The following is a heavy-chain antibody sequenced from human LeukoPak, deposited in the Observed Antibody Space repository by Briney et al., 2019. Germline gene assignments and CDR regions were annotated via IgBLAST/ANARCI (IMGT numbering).Heavy chain of an antibody. J-gene: IGHJ5*02. CDR1: GFTASSNY. Sequence: GGSLRLSCAASGFTASSNYMSWVRQAPGKGLEWVSVIYSGGSTYYADSVKGRFTISRDNSKNTLYLQMNSLRAEDTAVYYCAREQQVGWFDPWGQGTLVTVSS. CDR2: IYSGGST. V-gene: IGHV3-66*01. CDR3: AREQQVGWFDP. D-gene: IGHD6-13*01.